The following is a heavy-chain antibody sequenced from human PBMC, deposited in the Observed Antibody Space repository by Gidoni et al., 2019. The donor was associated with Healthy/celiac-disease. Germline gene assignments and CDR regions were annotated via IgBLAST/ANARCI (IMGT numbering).Heavy chain of an antibody. V-gene: IGHV3-23*01. Sequence: EVQLLESGGGLVKPGGSLRLSCAASGFTFSRYAMSWVRQAPGKGLEWVSAISGSGGSTYYADSVKGRFTISRDNSKNTLYLQMNSLRAEDTAVYYCAKDEDIVVVPAAHDYWGQGTLVTVSS. CDR3: AKDEDIVVVPAAHDY. J-gene: IGHJ4*02. CDR2: ISGSGGST. D-gene: IGHD2-2*01. CDR1: GFTFSRYA.